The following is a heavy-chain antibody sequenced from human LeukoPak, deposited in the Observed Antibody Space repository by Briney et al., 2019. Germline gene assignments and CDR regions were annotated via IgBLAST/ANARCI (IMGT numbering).Heavy chain of an antibody. CDR3: TRVYYDFWSGYNYYYYYMDV. J-gene: IGHJ6*03. CDR1: GYTFTSYG. Sequence: GASVKVSCKASGYTFTSYGISWVRQAPGQGLEWMGWISAYNGNTNYAQKLQGRVTMTTDTSTSTAYMELRSLRSDDTAVYYCTRVYYDFWSGYNYYYYYMDVWGKGTTVTVSS. V-gene: IGHV1-18*01. CDR2: ISAYNGNT. D-gene: IGHD3-3*01.